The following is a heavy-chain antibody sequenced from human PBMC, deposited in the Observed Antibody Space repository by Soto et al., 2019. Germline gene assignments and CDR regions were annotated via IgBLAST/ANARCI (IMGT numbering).Heavy chain of an antibody. CDR3: ARDRTAYYYMDV. V-gene: IGHV3-66*01. D-gene: IGHD4-17*01. J-gene: IGHJ6*03. CDR2: IYSGGST. CDR1: GFSVNNNY. Sequence: EVQLVQSGGGVVQPGGSLRLSCAASGFSVNNNYMSWVRQAPGKGLEWVSVIYSGGSTYYADSVKGRFTISRDNSKNTLYLQMNRLRAEDTAVYYCARDRTAYYYMDVWGKGTTVTVSS.